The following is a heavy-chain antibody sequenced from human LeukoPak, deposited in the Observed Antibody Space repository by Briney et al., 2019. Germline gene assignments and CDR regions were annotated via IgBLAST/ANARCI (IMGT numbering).Heavy chain of an antibody. CDR3: ASLVPAEPEGILFDY. D-gene: IGHD2-2*01. CDR1: GYTFTSYY. J-gene: IGHJ4*02. V-gene: IGHV1-46*01. CDR2: INLSGGST. Sequence: ASVKVSCKASGYTFTSYYMHWVRQAPGQGLEWMGIINLSGGSTSYAQKFQGRVTMTRDTSTSTVYMELSSLRSEDTAVYYCASLVPAEPEGILFDYWGQGTLVTVSS.